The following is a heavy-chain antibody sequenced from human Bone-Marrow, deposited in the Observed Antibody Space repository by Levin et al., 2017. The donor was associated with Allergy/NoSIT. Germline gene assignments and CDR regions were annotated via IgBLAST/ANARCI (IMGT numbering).Heavy chain of an antibody. Sequence: GGSLRLSCAASGFTFSSYWMHWVRQAPGKGLVWVSRINSDGSSTSYADSVKGRFTISRDNAKNTLYLQMNSLRAEDTAVYYCAREGYCSSTSCVYDAFDIWGQGTMVTVSS. CDR2: INSDGSST. V-gene: IGHV3-74*01. CDR1: GFTFSSYW. J-gene: IGHJ3*02. D-gene: IGHD2-2*01. CDR3: AREGYCSSTSCVYDAFDI.